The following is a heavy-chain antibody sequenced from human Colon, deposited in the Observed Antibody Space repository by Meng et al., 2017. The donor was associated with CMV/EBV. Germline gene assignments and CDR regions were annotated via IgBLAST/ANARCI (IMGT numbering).Heavy chain of an antibody. J-gene: IGHJ4*02. CDR1: GSPITSSSYK. CDR2: IYFSGTT. D-gene: IGHD3-3*01. V-gene: IGHV4-39*07. Sequence: SETLSLTCTASGSPITSSSYKWGWIRQPPGKGLEWIGNIYFSGTTDFNPSLESRVIMSVDTSRNQFSLRLHSVTAADTAMYYCARESGRFWSGYSNPIHWGQGVMVTVSS. CDR3: ARESGRFWSGYSNPIH.